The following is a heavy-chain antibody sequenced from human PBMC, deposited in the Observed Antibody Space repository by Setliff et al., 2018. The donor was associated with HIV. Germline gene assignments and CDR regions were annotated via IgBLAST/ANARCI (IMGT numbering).Heavy chain of an antibody. D-gene: IGHD6-6*01. Sequence: PGGSLRLSCAASGFTFRSYEMNWVRQAPGKGLEWVSYISSSGNIIYYADSVKGRFTISRDNAKNSLYLQMNSLRAEDTAVYYCARDVGSSSYFDYWGQGTLVTVSS. V-gene: IGHV3-48*03. J-gene: IGHJ4*02. CDR3: ARDVGSSSYFDY. CDR1: GFTFRSYE. CDR2: ISSSGNII.